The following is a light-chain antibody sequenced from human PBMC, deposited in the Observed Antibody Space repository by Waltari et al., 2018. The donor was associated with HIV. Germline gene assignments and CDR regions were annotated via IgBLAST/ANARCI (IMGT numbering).Light chain of an antibody. CDR3: LHTDASPLT. CDR2: TAS. J-gene: IGKJ3*01. V-gene: IGKV1-39*01. Sequence: DIQMTQSPSPLYASIGDRVTITCRASQNIYNFLSWYHQQPGKAPKLLIYTASRLPSGVPSRFSGSGSETDFSLTISNLQPEDFGTYYCLHTDASPLTFGPGTKVEMK. CDR1: QNIYNF.